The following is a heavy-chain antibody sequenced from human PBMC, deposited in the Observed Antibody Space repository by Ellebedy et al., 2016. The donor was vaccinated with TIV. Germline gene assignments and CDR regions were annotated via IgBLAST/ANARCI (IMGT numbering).Heavy chain of an antibody. CDR3: AKGRGGGSYSSAPRYYFDY. CDR2: VSYAGNNK. CDR1: GFTFSTYG. D-gene: IGHD3-22*01. Sequence: GESLKISCAASGFTFSTYGMHWVRLAPGKGLEWVAVVSYAGNNKYYADSVKGRFTISRDNSKNTLYMQMNSLRAEDTAVYYCAKGRGGGSYSSAPRYYFDYWGLGTLVTVSS. J-gene: IGHJ4*02. V-gene: IGHV3-30*18.